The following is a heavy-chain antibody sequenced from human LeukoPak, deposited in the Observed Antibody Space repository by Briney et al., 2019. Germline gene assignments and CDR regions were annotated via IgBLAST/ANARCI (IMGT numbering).Heavy chain of an antibody. V-gene: IGHV4-59*01. CDR1: GGSISSYY. CDR3: AREAPPAYCSSTSCYPDPYWYFDL. CDR2: IYYSGST. D-gene: IGHD2-2*01. J-gene: IGHJ2*01. Sequence: SETLSLTCTVFGGSISSYYWSWIRQPPGKGLEWIGYIYYSGSTNYNPSLKSRVTISVDTSKNQFSLELSSVTAADTAVYYCAREAPPAYCSSTSCYPDPYWYFDLWGRGTLVTVSS.